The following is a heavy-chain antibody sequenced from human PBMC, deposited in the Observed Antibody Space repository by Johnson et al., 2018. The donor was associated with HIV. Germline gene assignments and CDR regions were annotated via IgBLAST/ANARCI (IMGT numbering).Heavy chain of an antibody. J-gene: IGHJ3*02. CDR1: GFTVSSNY. CDR2: ISSDGSNK. D-gene: IGHD4-11*01. V-gene: IGHV3-53*01. Sequence: VQLVESGGGLIQPGGSLRLSCAASGFTVSSNYMSWVRQAPGKGLEWVSVISSDGSNKYYADSVKGRFTISRDNSKNTLFLQMNSLRDADTAVYYCARGLGWDTNLAFDIWGQGTMVTVSS. CDR3: ARGLGWDTNLAFDI.